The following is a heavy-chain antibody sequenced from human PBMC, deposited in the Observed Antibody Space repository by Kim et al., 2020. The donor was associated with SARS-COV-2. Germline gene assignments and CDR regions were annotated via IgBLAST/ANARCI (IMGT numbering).Heavy chain of an antibody. CDR1: GGSFSGYY. CDR3: ARSLLMVPFPGNVLYYYGSSYGMDV. J-gene: IGHJ6*02. CDR2: INHSGST. V-gene: IGHV4-34*01. Sequence: SETLSLTCAVYGGSFSGYYWSWIRQPPGKGLEWIGEINHSGSTNYNPSLKSRVTISVDTSKNQFSLKLSSVTAADTAVYYCARSLLMVPFPGNVLYYYGSSYGMDVWGQGTTVTVSS. D-gene: IGHD3-10*01.